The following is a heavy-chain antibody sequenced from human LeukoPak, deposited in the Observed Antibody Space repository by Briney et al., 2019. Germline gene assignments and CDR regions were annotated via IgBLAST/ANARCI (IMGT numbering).Heavy chain of an antibody. CDR1: GFTFDDYG. V-gene: IGHV3-20*04. Sequence: GGSLRLSCAASGFTFDDYGMSWVRQAPGKGLEWVSGINWNGGSTDYADSVKGRFTISRDNAKNSLYLQMNSLRAEDTALYYCARLASDCSRTSCYNYYYMDVWGKGTTVTVSS. CDR2: INWNGGST. J-gene: IGHJ6*03. CDR3: ARLASDCSRTSCYNYYYMDV. D-gene: IGHD2-2*02.